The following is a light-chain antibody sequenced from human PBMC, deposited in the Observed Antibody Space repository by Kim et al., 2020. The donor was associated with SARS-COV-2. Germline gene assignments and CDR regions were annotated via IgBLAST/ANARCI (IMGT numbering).Light chain of an antibody. Sequence: VFPGERATLSCRASQSIRDNLGWYQQKPGHAPRLLIYSVSTRASGVPARFSGSGSETEFTLTISSLQSEDFAIYYCQQYDDWPLTFGGGTKVDIK. CDR3: QQYDDWPLT. J-gene: IGKJ4*01. CDR2: SVS. CDR1: QSIRDN. V-gene: IGKV3-15*01.